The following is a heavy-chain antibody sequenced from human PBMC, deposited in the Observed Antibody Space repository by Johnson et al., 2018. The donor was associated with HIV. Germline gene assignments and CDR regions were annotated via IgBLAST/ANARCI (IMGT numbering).Heavy chain of an antibody. CDR2: ISYDGSNK. V-gene: IGHV3-30-3*01. D-gene: IGHD3-16*01. J-gene: IGHJ3*02. CDR1: GFTFSSYA. CDR3: ARDIEYHYDYVWGSRGAFDI. Sequence: QVKLVESGGGVVQPGRSLRLSCAASGFTFSSYAMHWVRQAPGKGLEWVAVISYDGSNKYYADSVKGRFTISRDNSKNTLYLQMNSLRAEDTDVYYCARDIEYHYDYVWGSRGAFDIWGQGTMVTVSS.